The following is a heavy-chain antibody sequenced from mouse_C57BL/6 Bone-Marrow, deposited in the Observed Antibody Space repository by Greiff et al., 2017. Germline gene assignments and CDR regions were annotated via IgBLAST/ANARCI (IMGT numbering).Heavy chain of an antibody. CDR1: GYAFSSSW. CDR2: IYPGDGDT. D-gene: IGHD3-2*02. CDR3: ARGTAEATGGRDY. Sequence: QVQLQQSGPELVKPGASVKFSCKASGYAFSSSWMNWVKQRPGQGLEWIGRIYPGDGDTNYNGKFKGKATLTADKSSSTAYMQRSSLTSEDSAVYGGARGTAEATGGRDYWGQGTSVTVSA. V-gene: IGHV1-82*01. J-gene: IGHJ4*01.